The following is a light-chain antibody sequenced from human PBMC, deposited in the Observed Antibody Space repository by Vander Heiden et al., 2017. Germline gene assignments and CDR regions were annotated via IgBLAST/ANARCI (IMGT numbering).Light chain of an antibody. V-gene: IGLV4-69*01. CDR3: QNWGIGVQV. J-gene: IGLJ2*01. CDR2: IYSDGSQ. CDR1: SGHTTYV. Sequence: LELTQSPSASASLGDSVPLTCTLSSGHTTYVIAWHQHQPDKGPAHLMIIYSDGSQTKGDGIPDRFSGSSSAAARYLVSSHLQSEDDSYYYCQNWGIGVQVFGGGTKLTVL.